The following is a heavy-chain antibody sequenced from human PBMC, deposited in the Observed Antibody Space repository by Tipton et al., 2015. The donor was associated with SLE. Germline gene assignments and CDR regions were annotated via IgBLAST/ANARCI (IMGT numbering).Heavy chain of an antibody. D-gene: IGHD5-18*01. V-gene: IGHV4-61*09. Sequence: TLSLTCTVSGGSMSSGSYYWNWIRQPAGKGLEWIGYIYRSGSTNSNPSLKSRVTISMDTSNNQFSLKLTSVSAADTAVYYCARLHGYSYGLNWFDPWGQGTLISVSS. J-gene: IGHJ5*02. CDR1: GGSMSSGSYY. CDR2: IYRSGST. CDR3: ARLHGYSYGLNWFDP.